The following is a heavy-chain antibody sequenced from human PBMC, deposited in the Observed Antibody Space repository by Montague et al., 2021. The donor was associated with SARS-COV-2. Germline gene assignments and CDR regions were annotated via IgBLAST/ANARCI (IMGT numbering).Heavy chain of an antibody. Sequence: SLRLSCAASGFTFDDYAMYWVRQAPGKGLEWVSSINRSGRRIDYADSVEGRFTISRDSANNSLYLQMSSLRPEDTALYYCVKDGRKIASANAYYYGMDSWGQGTTVTVSS. V-gene: IGHV3-9*01. D-gene: IGHD6-25*01. CDR2: INRSGRRI. J-gene: IGHJ6*02. CDR3: VKDGRKIASANAYYYGMDS. CDR1: GFTFDDYA.